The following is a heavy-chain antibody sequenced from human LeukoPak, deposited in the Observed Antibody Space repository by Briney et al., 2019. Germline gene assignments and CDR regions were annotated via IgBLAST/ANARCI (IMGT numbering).Heavy chain of an antibody. D-gene: IGHD3-22*01. CDR1: GGSISSSSYY. Sequence: SETLSLTCTVSGGSISSSSYYWGWIRQPPGKGLEWIGSIYYSGSTYYNPSLKSRVTISVDTSKNQFSLKLSSVTAADTAVYYCASGDDSSGYYPPPFDYWGQGTLVTVSS. J-gene: IGHJ4*02. CDR2: IYYSGST. CDR3: ASGDDSSGYYPPPFDY. V-gene: IGHV4-39*07.